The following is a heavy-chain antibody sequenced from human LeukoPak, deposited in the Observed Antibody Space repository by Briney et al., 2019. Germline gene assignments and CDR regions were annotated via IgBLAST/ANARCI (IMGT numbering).Heavy chain of an antibody. V-gene: IGHV1-2*06. Sequence: ASVKVSCKASGGTFSSYTISWVRQAPGQGLEWMGRINPNNGGTNYAQKFQGRVTMTRDTSITTAYMELSRLRFDDTAVYYCARSDGIDYWGQGTLVTVSS. CDR3: ARSDGIDY. CDR2: INPNNGGT. D-gene: IGHD1-26*01. CDR1: GGTFSSYT. J-gene: IGHJ4*02.